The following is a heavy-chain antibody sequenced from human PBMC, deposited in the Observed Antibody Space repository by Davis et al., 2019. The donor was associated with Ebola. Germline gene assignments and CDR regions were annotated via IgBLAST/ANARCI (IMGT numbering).Heavy chain of an antibody. CDR3: ARESEDRGFDP. D-gene: IGHD1-14*01. CDR1: GYTFTSYA. J-gene: IGHJ5*02. Sequence: ASVKVSCKASGYTFTSYAMHWVRQAPGQGLEWMGWISAYNGNTNYAQKLQGRVTMTTDTSTSTAYMELRSLRSDDTAVYYCARESEDRGFDPWGQGTLVTVSS. V-gene: IGHV1-18*01. CDR2: ISAYNGNT.